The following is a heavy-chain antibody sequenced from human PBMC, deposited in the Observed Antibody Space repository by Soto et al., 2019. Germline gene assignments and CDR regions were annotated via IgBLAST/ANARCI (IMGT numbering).Heavy chain of an antibody. CDR2: ISSSSSYI. Sequence: VGSLRLSCASSVFTFSSYSMNWVRHAPGKGLEWVSSISSSSSYIYYADSVKGRFTISRDNAKNSLYLQMNSLRAEDTAVYYCAREYYDFWSGYSRGYGMDVWGQGTTVTGSS. V-gene: IGHV3-21*01. CDR1: VFTFSSYS. CDR3: AREYYDFWSGYSRGYGMDV. D-gene: IGHD3-3*01. J-gene: IGHJ6*02.